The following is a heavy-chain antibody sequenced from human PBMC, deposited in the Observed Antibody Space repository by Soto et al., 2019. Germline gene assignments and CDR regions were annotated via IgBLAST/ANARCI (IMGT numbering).Heavy chain of an antibody. Sequence: GSLRLSCAASGFTFSNASMNWVRQAPGKGLEWVGRIKSKTDGGTTDYAAPVKGRFTISRDDSKNTLYLQMNSLKTEDTAVYYCTTDIVVVPAATYDSSGYRPDDAFDIWGQGT. J-gene: IGHJ3*02. CDR1: GFTFSNAS. D-gene: IGHD2-2*01. CDR3: TTDIVVVPAATYDSSGYRPDDAFDI. V-gene: IGHV3-15*07. CDR2: IKSKTDGGTT.